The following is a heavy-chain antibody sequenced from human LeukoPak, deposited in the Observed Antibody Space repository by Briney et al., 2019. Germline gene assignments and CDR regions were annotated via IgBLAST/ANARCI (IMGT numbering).Heavy chain of an antibody. Sequence: GGSLRLSCAASGFTLSNFGMSWVRQAPGKGLEWVSAISGSGGSTYYADSVKGRFTISRDNSKNTLYLQMNSLRAEDTAVYYCAKDPMIVVVTSFDYWGQGTLVTVSS. CDR1: GFTLSNFG. CDR2: ISGSGGST. D-gene: IGHD3-22*01. J-gene: IGHJ4*02. V-gene: IGHV3-23*01. CDR3: AKDPMIVVVTSFDY.